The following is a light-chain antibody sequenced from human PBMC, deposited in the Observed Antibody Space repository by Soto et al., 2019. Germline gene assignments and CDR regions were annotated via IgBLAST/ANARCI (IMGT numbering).Light chain of an antibody. Sequence: EIVMTQSPATLSVSPGERATLSCRASQSVSSNLAWYQQKPGQAPRLLIYGASTSATGIPARFSGSGAGTEFTLTISSRQSEDFAFYYCQQYNNWRPFTFGGGTKVEIK. CDR3: QQYNNWRPFT. J-gene: IGKJ4*01. CDR2: GAS. V-gene: IGKV3D-15*01. CDR1: QSVSSN.